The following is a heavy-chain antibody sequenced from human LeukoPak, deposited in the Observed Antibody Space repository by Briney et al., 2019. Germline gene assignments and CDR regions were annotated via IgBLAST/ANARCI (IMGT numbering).Heavy chain of an antibody. CDR1: GFTFSSSW. CDR2: IKQDGSEK. J-gene: IGHJ4*02. CDR3: VKDLRGPEGF. Sequence: GGSLRLSCAASGFTFSSSWMSWVRQAPGKGLEWVANIKQDGSEKSYVDSVKGRFTISRDDAKTSLYLQMISLRAEDTAMYYCVKDLRGPEGFWGQGTLVIVSS. V-gene: IGHV3-7*01. D-gene: IGHD2-2*01.